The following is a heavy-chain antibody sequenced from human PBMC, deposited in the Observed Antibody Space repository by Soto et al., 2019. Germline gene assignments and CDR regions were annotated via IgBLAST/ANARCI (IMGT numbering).Heavy chain of an antibody. CDR2: VWANGINN. J-gene: IGHJ3*01. CDR1: GFMFTNYG. V-gene: IGHV3-33*01. Sequence: VGSLRLSCAASGFMFTNYGMHWVRQAPGKGLEWVAVVWANGINNYYADFVEGRFTISRDNSKSSLYLQMNSLRVEDTAVYYCVRERGPFDAFDFWGQGTMVTVSS. CDR3: VRERGPFDAFDF.